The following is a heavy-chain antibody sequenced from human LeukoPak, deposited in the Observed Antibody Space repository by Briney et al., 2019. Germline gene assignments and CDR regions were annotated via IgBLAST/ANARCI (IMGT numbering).Heavy chain of an antibody. CDR2: IYSGGST. J-gene: IGHJ4*02. D-gene: IGHD2-2*01. CDR1: GFTVSSNY. V-gene: IGHV3-66*01. Sequence: PGGSLRLSCAASGFTVSSNYMSWVRQAPGKGLEWVSVIYSGGSTYYADSVKGRFTISRDNSKNTLYLQMNSLRAEDTAVYYCARGPAQDIVVVPAADSTTLTRGYNTYFDYWGQGTLVTVSS. CDR3: ARGPAQDIVVVPAADSTTLTRGYNTYFDY.